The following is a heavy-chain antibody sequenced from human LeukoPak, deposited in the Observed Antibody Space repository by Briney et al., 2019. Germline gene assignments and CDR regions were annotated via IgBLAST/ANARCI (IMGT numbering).Heavy chain of an antibody. V-gene: IGHV4-61*02. Sequence: PSQTLSLTCTVSGGSISSGSYYWSWIRQPAGKGLEWIGRIYTSGSTNYNPSLKSRVTISVDTSKNQFSLKLSSVTAADTAVYYCAREDTAIDYWGQGTLVTVSS. CDR1: GGSISSGSYY. CDR2: IYTSGST. CDR3: AREDTAIDY. J-gene: IGHJ4*02. D-gene: IGHD5-18*01.